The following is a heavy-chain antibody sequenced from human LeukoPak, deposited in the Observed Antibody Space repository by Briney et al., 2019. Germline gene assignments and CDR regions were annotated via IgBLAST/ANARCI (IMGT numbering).Heavy chain of an antibody. Sequence: GESLRLSCAASGFRITNYWMSLVRQAAGKGLEWVANIKQDGSEKDYVDSMKGRFTISRDNAKNSVYLQVNSLRAEDTAVYYCARIGYSSSSFDYWGQGTLVTVSS. CDR1: GFRITNYW. CDR2: IKQDGSEK. V-gene: IGHV3-7*01. CDR3: ARIGYSSSSFDY. J-gene: IGHJ4*02. D-gene: IGHD6-13*01.